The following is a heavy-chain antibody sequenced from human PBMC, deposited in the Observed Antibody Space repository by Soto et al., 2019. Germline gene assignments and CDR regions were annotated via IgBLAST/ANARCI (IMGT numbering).Heavy chain of an antibody. J-gene: IGHJ4*02. Sequence: EVQLVESGGGLVKPGGSLRLSCAASGFTFRSYTMNWVRQAPGKGLEWVSFISSESTFIDYADSMKGRVTISRDNAKNSLHLHMNSLRAEDTAVYYCARRTLTGSPTFVYWGQGIVVIVSS. CDR2: ISSESTFI. D-gene: IGHD3-9*01. CDR1: GFTFRSYT. V-gene: IGHV3-21*02. CDR3: ARRTLTGSPTFVY.